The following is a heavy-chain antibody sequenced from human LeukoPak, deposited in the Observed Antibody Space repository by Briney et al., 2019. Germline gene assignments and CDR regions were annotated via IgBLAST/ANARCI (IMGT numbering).Heavy chain of an antibody. Sequence: GESLNISCKGSGYNFTNYWIGWVRQMPGKGLEWMGIIYPDDSDSRYSPSFQGLVTISADKSISTAFLQWSSLKASDTAMYYCARRYCSGGSCYANFDYWGQGTLVTVSS. V-gene: IGHV5-51*01. D-gene: IGHD2-15*01. CDR3: ARRYCSGGSCYANFDY. J-gene: IGHJ4*02. CDR2: IYPDDSDS. CDR1: GYNFTNYW.